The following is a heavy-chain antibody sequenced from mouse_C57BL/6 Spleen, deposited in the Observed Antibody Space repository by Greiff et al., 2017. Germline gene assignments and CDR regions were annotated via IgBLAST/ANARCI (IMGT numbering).Heavy chain of an antibody. Sequence: QVQLQQPGAELVMPGASVKLSCKASGYTFTSYWMHWVKQRPGQGLEWIGEIDPSDSYTNYNQKFKGKSTLTVDKSSSTAYMQLSSLTSEDSAVYYCARGGFTTVSRFAYWGQGTLVTVSA. CDR2: IDPSDSYT. J-gene: IGHJ3*01. V-gene: IGHV1-69*01. D-gene: IGHD1-1*01. CDR1: GYTFTSYW. CDR3: ARGGFTTVSRFAY.